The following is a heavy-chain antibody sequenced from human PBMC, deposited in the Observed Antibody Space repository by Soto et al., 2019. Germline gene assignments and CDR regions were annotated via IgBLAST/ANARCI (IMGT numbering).Heavy chain of an antibody. Sequence: EVQQLESGGGLVQPGGSLRLSCAASGFTFSSYGMSWVRQAPGKGLEWVSAISGSGGSTYNADSVKGRFTIPRDNYKNTLYLQMNSLRAEDTAVYYCAKNEGYSSGWYLDWGQGTLVTVSS. V-gene: IGHV3-23*01. CDR2: ISGSGGST. CDR3: AKNEGYSSGWYLD. J-gene: IGHJ4*02. CDR1: GFTFSSYG. D-gene: IGHD6-19*01.